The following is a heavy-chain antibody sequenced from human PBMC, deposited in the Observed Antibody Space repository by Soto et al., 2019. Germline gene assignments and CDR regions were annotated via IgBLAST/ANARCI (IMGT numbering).Heavy chain of an antibody. CDR3: ASSPGYDYIWGSYRLQYYFDY. Sequence: SETLSLTCAVYGGSFSGYYWSWIRQPPGKGLEWIGEINHSGSTNYNPSLKSRVTISVDTSKNQFSLKLSSVTAADTAVYYCASSPGYDYIWGSYRLQYYFDYWGQGTLVTVSS. CDR2: INHSGST. CDR1: GGSFSGYY. D-gene: IGHD3-16*02. V-gene: IGHV4-34*01. J-gene: IGHJ4*02.